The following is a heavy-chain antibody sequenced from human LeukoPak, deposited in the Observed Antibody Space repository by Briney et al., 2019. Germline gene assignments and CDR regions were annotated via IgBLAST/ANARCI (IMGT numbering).Heavy chain of an antibody. CDR2: ISSSSSTI. V-gene: IGHV3-48*01. CDR1: GFTFSSYS. J-gene: IGHJ4*02. CDR3: ARGNPFGHYDPYFDY. Sequence: GGSLRLSCAASGFTFSSYSMNWVRQAPGKGLEWVSYISSSSSTIYYADSVKGRFTISRDNAKNSLYLQMNSLRAEDTALYYCARGNPFGHYDPYFDYWGQGTLVTVSS. D-gene: IGHD3-16*01.